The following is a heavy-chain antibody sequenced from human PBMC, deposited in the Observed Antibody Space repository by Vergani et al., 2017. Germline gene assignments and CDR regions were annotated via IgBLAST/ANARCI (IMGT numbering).Heavy chain of an antibody. V-gene: IGHV3-15*01. J-gene: IGHJ4*02. CDR1: GFTFSNAW. CDR2: IKSKTDGGTT. CDR3: XPFQWDSSGYPFDY. D-gene: IGHD3-22*01. Sequence: EVQLVESGGGVVKPGGSLRLSCAASGFTFSNAWMSWVRQAPGKGLEWVGRIKSKTDGGTTDYAAPVKGRFTISRDDSKNTLYLQMNSLKTEDTAVYYSXPFQWDSSGYPFDYWGQGTLVTVSS.